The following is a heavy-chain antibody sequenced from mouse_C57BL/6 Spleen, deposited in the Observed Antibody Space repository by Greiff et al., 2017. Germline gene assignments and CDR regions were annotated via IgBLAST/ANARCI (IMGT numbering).Heavy chain of an antibody. J-gene: IGHJ3*01. D-gene: IGHD2-3*01. Sequence: EVQVVESGGDLVKPGGSLKLSCAASGFTFSSYGMSWVRQTPDKRLEWVATISSGGSYTYYPDSVKGRFTISRDNAKNTLYLQMSSLKSEDTAMYYCARRGDGYYFWGQGTLVTVSA. CDR2: ISSGGSYT. CDR1: GFTFSSYG. CDR3: ARRGDGYYF. V-gene: IGHV5-6*01.